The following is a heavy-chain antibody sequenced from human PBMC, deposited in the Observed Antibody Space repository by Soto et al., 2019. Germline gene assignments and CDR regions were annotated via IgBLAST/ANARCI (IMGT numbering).Heavy chain of an antibody. Sequence: SGPRLVNPTQTLTLTCTFSGFSLSTSGMCVSWIRQPPGKALEWLALIDWDDDKYYTTSLKTRLTISKDTSKNQVVLTMTNMDPVDTATYYCARVPPPPDSSGYLVFDYWGQGTLVTVS. CDR1: GFSLSTSGMC. J-gene: IGHJ4*02. V-gene: IGHV2-70*01. CDR3: ARVPPPPDSSGYLVFDY. D-gene: IGHD3-22*01. CDR2: IDWDDDK.